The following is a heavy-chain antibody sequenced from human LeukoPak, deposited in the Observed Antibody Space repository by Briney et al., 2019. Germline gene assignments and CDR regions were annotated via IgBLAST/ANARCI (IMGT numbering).Heavy chain of an antibody. J-gene: IGHJ4*02. CDR1: GFTFSDYY. Sequence: GGSLRLSCAASGFTFSDYYMSWIRQAPGKGLEWVAVISYDGSNKYYADSVKGRFTISRDNSKNTLYLQMNSLRPEDTAVYYCASGGIMGATDSFNYWGQGTLVTVSS. CDR3: ASGGIMGATDSFNY. CDR2: ISYDGSNK. V-gene: IGHV3-30*03. D-gene: IGHD1-26*01.